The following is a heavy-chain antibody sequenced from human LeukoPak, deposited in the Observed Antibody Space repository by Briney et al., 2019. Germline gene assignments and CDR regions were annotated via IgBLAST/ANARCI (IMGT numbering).Heavy chain of an antibody. J-gene: IGHJ3*02. CDR3: AVNDAFDI. CDR1: GYTFSSYS. V-gene: IGHV3-21*01. CDR2: ISSGSSYI. Sequence: SCKASGYTFSSYSMNWVRQAPGKGLEWVSSISSGSSYIYYADSVKGRFTISRDNAKNSLYLQMNSLRAEDTAVYYCAVNDAFDIWGQGTMVTVSS.